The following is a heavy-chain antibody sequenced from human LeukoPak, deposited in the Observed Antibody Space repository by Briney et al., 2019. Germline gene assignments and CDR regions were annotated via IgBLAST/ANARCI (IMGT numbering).Heavy chain of an antibody. CDR1: GGTFSSYA. J-gene: IGHJ6*02. CDR3: ARRKVAGSHYYYYYGMDV. CDR2: IIPILGIA. Sequence: SVKVSCKASGGTFSSYAISWVRQAPGQGLEWMGRIIPILGIASYAQKFQGRVTITADKSTSTAYMELSSLRSEDTAVYYCARRKVAGSHYYYYYGMDVWGQGTTVTVSS. D-gene: IGHD6-19*01. V-gene: IGHV1-69*04.